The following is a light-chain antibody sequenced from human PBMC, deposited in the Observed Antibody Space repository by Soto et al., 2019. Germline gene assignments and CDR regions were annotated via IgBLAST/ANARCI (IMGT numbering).Light chain of an antibody. J-gene: IGLJ1*01. V-gene: IGLV2-14*01. CDR3: SSYTRPTTYV. Sequence: HCALNSPAYGTRFDLQGSSITCTGTSSDVGAYNYDSWYQQYPGEAPKVIIYDVSHRPAGVSNRFSGSKSGNTASLTISGLQTQDEAEYYCSSYTRPTTYVFGPGTKVTVL. CDR1: SSDVGAYNY. CDR2: DVS.